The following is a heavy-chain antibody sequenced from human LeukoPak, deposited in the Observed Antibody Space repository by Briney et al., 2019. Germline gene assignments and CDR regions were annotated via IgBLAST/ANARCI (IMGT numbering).Heavy chain of an antibody. CDR3: ARASLSRSKYYYYGMDV. CDR1: GYTFTSYD. J-gene: IGHJ6*02. CDR2: IIPIFGTA. D-gene: IGHD3-10*01. V-gene: IGHV1-69*13. Sequence: GASVKVSCKASGYTFTSYDISWVRQAPGQGLEWMGGIIPIFGTANYAQKFQGRVTITADESTSTAYMELSSLRSEDTAVYYCARASLSRSKYYYYGMDVWGQGTTVTVSS.